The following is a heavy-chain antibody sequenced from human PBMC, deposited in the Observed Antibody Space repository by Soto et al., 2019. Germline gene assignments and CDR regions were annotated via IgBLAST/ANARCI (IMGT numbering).Heavy chain of an antibody. D-gene: IGHD6-19*01. V-gene: IGHV4-59*01. J-gene: IGHJ6*02. CDR3: ARGAVAGDYYYYYGMDV. Sequence: SETLSLTCTVSGGSISSYYWSWIRQPPGKGLEWIGYIYYSGSTNYNPSLKSRVTTSVDTSKNQFSLKLSSVTAADTAVYYCARGAVAGDYYYYYGMDVWGQGTTVTVSS. CDR2: IYYSGST. CDR1: GGSISSYY.